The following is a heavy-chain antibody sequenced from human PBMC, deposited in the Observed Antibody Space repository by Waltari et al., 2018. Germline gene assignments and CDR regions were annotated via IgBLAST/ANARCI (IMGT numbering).Heavy chain of an antibody. V-gene: IGHV3-23*04. CDR2: ISGSGGST. D-gene: IGHD2-2*01. J-gene: IGHJ4*02. CDR3: AKDERYCSSTSCSLVVDY. CDR1: GFTFSSYA. Sequence: EVQLVESGGGLVQPGGSLRLSCAASGFTFSSYAMSWVRQAPGKGLEWVSAISGSGGSTYYADSVKGRFTISRDNSKNTLYLQMNSLRAEDTAVYYCAKDERYCSSTSCSLVVDYWGQGTLVTVSS.